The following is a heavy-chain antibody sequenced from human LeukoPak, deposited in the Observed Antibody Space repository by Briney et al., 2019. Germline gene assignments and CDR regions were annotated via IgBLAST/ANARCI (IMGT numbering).Heavy chain of an antibody. Sequence: PGGSLRLSCAVSGVTARSNYMSWVRHAPGEGLEWVSVIYSGGRTYNADSVKGRFTISRDISKNTLYLQMSSLRAEDTAVYYCAKDKGYSYGYGYYFDYWGQGTLVTVSS. D-gene: IGHD5-18*01. CDR2: IYSGGRT. V-gene: IGHV3-53*01. CDR1: GVTARSNY. J-gene: IGHJ4*02. CDR3: AKDKGYSYGYGYYFDY.